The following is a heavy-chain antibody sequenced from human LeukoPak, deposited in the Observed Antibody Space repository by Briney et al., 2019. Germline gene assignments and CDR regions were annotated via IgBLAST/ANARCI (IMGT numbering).Heavy chain of an antibody. V-gene: IGHV3-53*01. J-gene: IGHJ3*02. CDR2: IYSGGST. CDR3: ARQSRSYYYDSSGWDAFDI. Sequence: GGSLRLSCAASGFTFSSNYMSWVRQAPGKGLEWVSVIYSGGSTYYADSVKGRFTISRDNSKNTLYLQMNSLRAEDMAVYYCARQSRSYYYDSSGWDAFDIWGQGTMVTVSS. D-gene: IGHD3-22*01. CDR1: GFTFSSNY.